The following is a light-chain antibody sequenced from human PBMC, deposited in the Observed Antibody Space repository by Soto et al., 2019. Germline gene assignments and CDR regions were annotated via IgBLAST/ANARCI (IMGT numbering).Light chain of an antibody. Sequence: QSVLTQPPSVSGAPGQRVTISCTWSSSNIGAGYDVHCYQQHPGRAPKLLIYGNTNRPSGVPDRFSGSKSGTSASLAITGLQAEDEADYYCLSFDSSLSVVVGGGTKLTVL. V-gene: IGLV1-40*01. CDR2: GNT. J-gene: IGLJ2*01. CDR1: SSNIGAGYD. CDR3: LSFDSSLSVV.